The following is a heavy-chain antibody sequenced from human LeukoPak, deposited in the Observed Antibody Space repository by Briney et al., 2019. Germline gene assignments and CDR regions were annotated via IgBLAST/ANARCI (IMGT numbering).Heavy chain of an antibody. CDR2: ISSSSSTI. J-gene: IGHJ4*02. D-gene: IGHD5-12*01. CDR3: ARDPAGGYSGYDLGGTGDY. Sequence: GGSLRLSCAASGFTFSSYSMNWVRQAPGKGLEWVSYISSSSSTIYYADSVKGRFTISRDNAKNSLYLQMNSLRDEDTAVYYCARDPAGGYSGYDLGGTGDYWGQGTLVTVSS. CDR1: GFTFSSYS. V-gene: IGHV3-48*02.